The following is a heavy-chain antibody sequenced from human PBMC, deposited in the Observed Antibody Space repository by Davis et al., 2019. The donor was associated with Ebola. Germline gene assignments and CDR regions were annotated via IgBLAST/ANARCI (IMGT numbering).Heavy chain of an antibody. D-gene: IGHD3-22*01. J-gene: IGHJ3*02. Sequence: GGSLRLSCAGSEIPFTTYSFNWVRQAPGKGLELVSSISSHSDYIYYAYSVKGRLTISRDNAKNSLYLQMNSLRDEDTAVYYCARDGTYYYDSSGYYYGSSAFDIWGQGTMVTVSS. CDR3: ARDGTYYYDSSGYYYGSSAFDI. CDR2: ISSHSDYI. CDR1: EIPFTTYS. V-gene: IGHV3-21*01.